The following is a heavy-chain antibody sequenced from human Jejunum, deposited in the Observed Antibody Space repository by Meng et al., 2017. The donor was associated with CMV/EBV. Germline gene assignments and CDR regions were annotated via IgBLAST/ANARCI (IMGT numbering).Heavy chain of an antibody. J-gene: IGHJ4*02. V-gene: IGHV3-23*01. Sequence: EVQLLESGGGLVQPGGSLRLSCAASGFTFFTYAMSWVRQAPGKGLEWVSAVSGGGDVTVYADSVKGRFTISRDNSKNTLYLQMNSLRAEDTAVYYCAKCGGDCYSQAFDYWGQGTLVTVSS. CDR2: VSGGGDVT. D-gene: IGHD2-21*02. CDR3: AKCGGDCYSQAFDY. CDR1: GFTFFTYA.